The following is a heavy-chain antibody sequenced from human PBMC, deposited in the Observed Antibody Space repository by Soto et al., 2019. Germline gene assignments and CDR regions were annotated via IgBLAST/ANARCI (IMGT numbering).Heavy chain of an antibody. D-gene: IGHD3-22*01. V-gene: IGHV2-5*02. CDR3: AHRRGDSSALWHSGTFDI. CDR2: IYWDDDK. Sequence: SGPTLVNPTQTLTLTCTFSGFSLSTYGEGVGWIRQPPGKALECLALIYWDDDKRYSPSLESRLTITKDTSKTRVVLTTTNMDPVDTATYYCAHRRGDSSALWHSGTFDIWGQGTMVTVSS. J-gene: IGHJ3*02. CDR1: GFSLSTYGEG.